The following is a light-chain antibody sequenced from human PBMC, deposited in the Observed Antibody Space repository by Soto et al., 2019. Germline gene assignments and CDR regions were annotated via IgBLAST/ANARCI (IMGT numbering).Light chain of an antibody. J-gene: IGKJ1*01. CDR3: QKYNNWPWK. V-gene: IGKV3-15*01. CDR1: QSISDT. CDR2: SAS. Sequence: IVITQSPATLSVSPVGRATLSCRASQSISDTLAWYQQKPGQAPRLLIYSASARATGFPARFSGSGSGTDFTLTISSLQSEDFAVYYCQKYNNWPWKFGQGTKVDIK.